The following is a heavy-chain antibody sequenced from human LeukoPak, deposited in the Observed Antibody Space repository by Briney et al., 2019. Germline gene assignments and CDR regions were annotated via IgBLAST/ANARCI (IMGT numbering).Heavy chain of an antibody. CDR3: ARTYYDYAPLHPFDY. J-gene: IGHJ4*02. D-gene: IGHD3-16*01. V-gene: IGHV3-30-3*01. CDR1: GFTFSSYW. Sequence: GGSLRLSCAASGFTFSSYWMTWVRQAPGKGLEWVAVISYDGSNKYYADSVKGRFTISRDNSKNTLYLQMNSLRAEDTAVYYCARTYYDYAPLHPFDYWGQGTLVTVSS. CDR2: ISYDGSNK.